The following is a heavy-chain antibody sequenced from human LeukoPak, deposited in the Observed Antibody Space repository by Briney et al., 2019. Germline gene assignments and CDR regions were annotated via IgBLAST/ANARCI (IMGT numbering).Heavy chain of an antibody. CDR1: GFTFSSYG. Sequence: GGSLRLSCAASGFTFSSYGMHWVRQAPGKGLQWVAFIQYDGSNKYYADSVKGRFTISRDNAKNSLYLQMNSLRAEDTAVYYCAELGITMIGGVWGKGTTVTISS. V-gene: IGHV3-30*02. CDR3: AELGITMIGGV. J-gene: IGHJ6*04. CDR2: IQYDGSNK. D-gene: IGHD3-10*02.